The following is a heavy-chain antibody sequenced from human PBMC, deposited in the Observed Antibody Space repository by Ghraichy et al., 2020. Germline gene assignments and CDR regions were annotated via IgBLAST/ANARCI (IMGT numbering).Heavy chain of an antibody. V-gene: IGHV3-23*01. CDR3: AKDRDSGSYYGAVSFDY. Sequence: GGSRRLSCAASGFTFSSYAMSWVRQAPGKGLEWVSAISGSGGSTYYADSVKGRFTISRDNSKNTLYLQMNSLRAEDTAVYYCAKDRDSGSYYGAVSFDYWGQGTLVTVSS. CDR1: GFTFSSYA. D-gene: IGHD1-26*01. CDR2: ISGSGGST. J-gene: IGHJ4*02.